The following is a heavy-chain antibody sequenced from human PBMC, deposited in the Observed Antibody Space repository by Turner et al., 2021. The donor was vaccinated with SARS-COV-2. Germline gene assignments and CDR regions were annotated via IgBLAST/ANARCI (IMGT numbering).Heavy chain of an antibody. CDR1: GLTFSSYW. CDR3: ATGGYSYHH. V-gene: IGHV3-7*03. CDR2: IKQDESEK. J-gene: IGHJ4*02. Sequence: EVQVVESGSGLVQPGGSVRPPCAVAGLTFSSYWMSWVRQAPGKGLEWGANIKQDESEKHYVDSVKGRFTISRDNAKNSLYLQMNSLRAEDTAVYYCATGGYSYHHWGQGTLVTVSS. D-gene: IGHD5-18*01.